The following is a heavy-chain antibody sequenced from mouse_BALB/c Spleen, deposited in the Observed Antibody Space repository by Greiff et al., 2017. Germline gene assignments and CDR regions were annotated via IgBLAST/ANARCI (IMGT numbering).Heavy chain of an antibody. CDR3: ARGFDGYYPYYFDY. CDR1: GFTFSSYA. V-gene: IGHV5-6-5*01. CDR2: ISSGGST. J-gene: IGHJ2*01. Sequence: EVQRVESGGGLVKPGGSLKLSCAASGFTFSSYAMSWVRQTPEKRLEWVASISSGGSTYYPDSVKGRFTISRDNARNILYLQMSSLRSEDTAMYYCARGFDGYYPYYFDYWGQGTTLTVSS. D-gene: IGHD2-3*01.